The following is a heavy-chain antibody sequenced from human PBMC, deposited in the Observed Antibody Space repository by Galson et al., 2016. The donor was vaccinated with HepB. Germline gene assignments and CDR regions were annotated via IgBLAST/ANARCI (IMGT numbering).Heavy chain of an antibody. J-gene: IGHJ4*02. CDR3: ARSRRHGYNLYFDY. Sequence: PALVKPTQTLTLTCTFSGFSLTTSGVGVGWIRQPPGKALERLTLIYWDDDKRYSPPLKSRLTITKDISNNQVVLTMTDMNPVDTATYYCARSRRHGYNLYFDYWGQGTLVTVSS. CDR2: IYWDDDK. CDR1: GFSLTTSGVG. D-gene: IGHD5-24*01. V-gene: IGHV2-5*02.